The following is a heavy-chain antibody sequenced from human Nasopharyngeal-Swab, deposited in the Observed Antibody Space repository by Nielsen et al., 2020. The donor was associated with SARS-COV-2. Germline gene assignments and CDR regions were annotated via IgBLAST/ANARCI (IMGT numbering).Heavy chain of an antibody. CDR1: GGSVSRGSHY. J-gene: IGHJ6*02. Sequence: SETLSLTCTVSGGSVSRGSHYWTWIRQPPGKELEWIGYIFYTGNTNYNPSLKSRVTISVDRSKNQFSLRLSSVTAADTAVYYCARRYFDSLYGMDVWGQGTTVTVSS. CDR2: IFYTGNT. CDR3: ARRYFDSLYGMDV. V-gene: IGHV4-61*01. D-gene: IGHD3-9*01.